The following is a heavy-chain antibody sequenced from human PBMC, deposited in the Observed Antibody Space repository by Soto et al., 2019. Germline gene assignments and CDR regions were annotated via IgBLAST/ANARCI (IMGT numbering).Heavy chain of an antibody. CDR1: GGSISSGGYY. V-gene: IGHV4-31*03. J-gene: IGHJ4*02. CDR3: ARWGRWNDPQIIDY. D-gene: IGHD1-1*01. CDR2: IYYSGST. Sequence: SETLSLTCTVSGGSISSGGYYWSWIRQHPGKGLEWIGYIYYSGSTYYNPSLKSRVTISVDTSKNQFSLKLSSVTAADTAVYYCARWGRWNDPQIIDYWGQGTLVTVSS.